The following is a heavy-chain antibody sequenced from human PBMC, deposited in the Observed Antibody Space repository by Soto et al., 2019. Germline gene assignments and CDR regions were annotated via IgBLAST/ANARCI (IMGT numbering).Heavy chain of an antibody. CDR1: GYTFTSYD. J-gene: IGHJ3*02. CDR3: AGFPAAYDM. CDR2: MNPNSGNT. Sequence: QVQLVQSGAEVKKPGASVKVSCKASGYTFTSYDINWVRHAPGQGLEWMGWMNPNSGNTGYAQKFQGRVTITRNTSLRTAYMELSSLISDESAVYYCAGFPAAYDMWGQGTMVTVSS. V-gene: IGHV1-8*01.